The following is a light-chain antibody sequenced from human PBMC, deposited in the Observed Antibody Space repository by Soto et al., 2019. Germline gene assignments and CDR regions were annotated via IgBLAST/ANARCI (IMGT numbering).Light chain of an antibody. CDR3: QQRSNWPPT. V-gene: IGKV3-11*01. Sequence: EIVMTLSPATLSVSPGERATLSCRASQSVSSYLAWYQQKPGQAPRLLIYDASNRATGIPARFSGSGSGTDFTLTISSLEPEDFAVYYCQQRSNWPPTFGQGTKVDIK. CDR2: DAS. CDR1: QSVSSY. J-gene: IGKJ1*01.